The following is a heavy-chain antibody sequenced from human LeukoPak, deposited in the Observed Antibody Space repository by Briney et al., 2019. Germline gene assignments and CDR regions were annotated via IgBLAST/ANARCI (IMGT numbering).Heavy chain of an antibody. Sequence: SETLSLTCTVSGYSISSGYYWGWIRQPPGKGLEWIGSIYHSGSTYYNPSLKSRVTISVDTSKNQFSLKLSSVTAADTAVYYCARGHSSGWRGLDYWGQGTLVTVSS. CDR1: GYSISSGYY. V-gene: IGHV4-38-2*02. J-gene: IGHJ4*02. CDR2: IYHSGST. D-gene: IGHD6-19*01. CDR3: ARGHSSGWRGLDY.